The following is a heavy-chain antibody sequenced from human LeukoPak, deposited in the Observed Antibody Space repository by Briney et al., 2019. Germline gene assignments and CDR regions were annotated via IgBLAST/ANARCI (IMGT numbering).Heavy chain of an antibody. D-gene: IGHD1-1*01. CDR3: AKDQTGTMTP. Sequence: PGGSLRLSCAASGFTFSSYSMNWVRQAPGKGLEWVSSISSSSSYIYYADSVKGRFTISRDNSKNTLYLQMNSLRAEDTAVYYCAKDQTGTMTPWGQGTLVTVSS. CDR2: ISSSSSYI. CDR1: GFTFSSYS. J-gene: IGHJ4*02. V-gene: IGHV3-21*01.